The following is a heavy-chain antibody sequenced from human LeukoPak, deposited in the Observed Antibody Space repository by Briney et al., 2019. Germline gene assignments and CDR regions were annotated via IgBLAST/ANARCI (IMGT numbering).Heavy chain of an antibody. V-gene: IGHV4-39*07. CDR2: VYYSGST. J-gene: IGHJ4*02. CDR1: GGSISSSSYY. D-gene: IGHD1-14*01. Sequence: SETLSLTCTVSGGSISSSSYYWGWIRQPPGKGLEWIGSVYYSGSTYYNPSLKSRVSISVDTSKNQFSLKLTSVTAADTAVYYCARAPEYGLYYFDYWGQGTLVTVSS. CDR3: ARAPEYGLYYFDY.